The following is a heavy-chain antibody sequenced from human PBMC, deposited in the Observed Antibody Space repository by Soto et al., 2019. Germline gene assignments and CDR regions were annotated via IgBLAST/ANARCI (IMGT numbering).Heavy chain of an antibody. CDR3: ARDPYTAMAPNRFDY. J-gene: IGHJ4*02. V-gene: IGHV1-46*03. Sequence: QVQLVQSGAEVKKPGASVKVSCKASGYTFTSYYLHWVRQAPGQGLEWMGIINPSGGSSSYAQKLQGRVTMTRDTSTSTVYMELSSLRSEDTAVYYCARDPYTAMAPNRFDYWGQGTLVTVSS. D-gene: IGHD5-18*01. CDR1: GYTFTSYY. CDR2: INPSGGSS.